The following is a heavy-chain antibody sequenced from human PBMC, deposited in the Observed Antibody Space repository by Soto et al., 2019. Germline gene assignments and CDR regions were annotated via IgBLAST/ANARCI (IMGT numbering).Heavy chain of an antibody. CDR1: VGNDCRSR. V-gene: IGHV4-59*02. J-gene: IGHJ4*02. D-gene: IGHD6-19*01. CDR2: VHYSGST. CDR3: ATGGGWLTDY. Sequence: LTDTLRVGNDCRSRCTSFRQPPGKGLEWIGYVHYSGSTKYNPSLKSRVIISLDTSENHFSLKLSSVTVADTAVYFCATGGGWLTDYWGQGTLVTVSS.